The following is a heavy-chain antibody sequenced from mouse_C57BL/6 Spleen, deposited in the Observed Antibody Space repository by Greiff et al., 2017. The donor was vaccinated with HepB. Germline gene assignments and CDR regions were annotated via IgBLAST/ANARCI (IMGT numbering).Heavy chain of an antibody. CDR1: GFTFSSYG. J-gene: IGHJ1*03. CDR2: ISSGGSYT. D-gene: IGHD5-1*01. CDR3: ARLLRYFDV. V-gene: IGHV5-6*02. Sequence: DVMLVESGGDLVKPGGSLKLSCAASGFTFSSYGMSWVRQTPDKRLEWVATISSGGSYTYYPDSVKGRFTISRDNAKNTLYLQMSSLKSEDTAMYYCARLLRYFDVWGTGTTVTVSS.